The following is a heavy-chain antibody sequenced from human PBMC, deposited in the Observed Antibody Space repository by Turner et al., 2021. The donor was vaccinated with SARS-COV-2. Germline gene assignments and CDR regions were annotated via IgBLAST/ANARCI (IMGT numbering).Heavy chain of an antibody. V-gene: IGHV3-48*03. CDR2: SSSSGRTI. CDR3: ARDRSITVTTIGIDY. J-gene: IGHJ4*02. D-gene: IGHD4-17*01. Sequence: EVQLVSSGGGLVQPGGYLRLSCAASGLTFSSYEMNWVRQAPGKGLEWVSYSSSSGRTIYYADSVKGRFTISRDNAKNSLYLQMNSLRAEDTAVYYCARDRSITVTTIGIDYWGQGTLVTVSS. CDR1: GLTFSSYE.